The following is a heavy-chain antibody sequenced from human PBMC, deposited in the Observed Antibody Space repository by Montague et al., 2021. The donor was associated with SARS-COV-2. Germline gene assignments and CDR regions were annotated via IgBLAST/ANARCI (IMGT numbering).Heavy chain of an antibody. D-gene: IGHD3-10*01. CDR1: GDSINTDNW. CDR2: IYNTGST. V-gene: IGHV4-4*02. CDR3: ARKGSGGSDLAY. J-gene: IGHJ4*02. Sequence: SETLSLTCVVSGDSINTDNWWTWVRLPPGKGLGRVGGIYNTGSTKYKPSLKSRVSMSVDKYWNQFYLRLTTVTAADTDIYYCARKGSGGSDLAYWGQGTLVTVSS.